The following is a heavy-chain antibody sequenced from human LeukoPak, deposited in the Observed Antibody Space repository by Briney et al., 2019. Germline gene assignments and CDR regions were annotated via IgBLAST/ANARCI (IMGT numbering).Heavy chain of an antibody. CDR2: IHQDGSQK. J-gene: IGHJ4*02. CDR1: GFTSTRHL. CDR3: ARYGGSYFDY. D-gene: IGHD1-26*01. V-gene: IGHV3-7*03. Sequence: GGSLRLSCAASGFTSTRHLMAWVRQAPGKGLEWVANIHQDGSQKYYVDSVKGRFTTSRDNSKNSLDLQMNSLRAEDTAVYYCARYGGSYFDYWGQGTLVTVSS.